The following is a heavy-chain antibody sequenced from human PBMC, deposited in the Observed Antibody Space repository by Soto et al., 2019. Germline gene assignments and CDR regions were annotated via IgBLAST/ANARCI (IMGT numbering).Heavy chain of an antibody. CDR1: GFTFDDYG. D-gene: IGHD2-15*01. V-gene: IGHV3-20*01. J-gene: IGHJ5*02. CDR2: INWNGGST. Sequence: GGSLRLSCAASGFTFDDYGMSWVRQAPGKGLEWVSGINWNGGSTGYADSVKGRFTISRDNAKNSLYLQMNSLRAEDTALYHCARHASGYCSGGSCHGANWFAPWGQGTLVTVSS. CDR3: ARHASGYCSGGSCHGANWFAP.